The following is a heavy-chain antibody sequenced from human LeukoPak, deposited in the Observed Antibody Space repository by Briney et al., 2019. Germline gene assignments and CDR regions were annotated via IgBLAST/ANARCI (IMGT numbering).Heavy chain of an antibody. CDR2: IGGSGGST. D-gene: IGHD6-19*01. V-gene: IGHV3-23*01. CDR3: AKASSGWYFDPFDY. J-gene: IGHJ4*02. Sequence: PGRSLRLSCAASGFTFSSYAMSWVRQPSGKGLEWGSSIGGSGGSTYYADSVKGRFTISRDNSKNTLFLQMNSLRAEDTAVFYCAKASSGWYFDPFDYWGQGTLVTVSS. CDR1: GFTFSSYA.